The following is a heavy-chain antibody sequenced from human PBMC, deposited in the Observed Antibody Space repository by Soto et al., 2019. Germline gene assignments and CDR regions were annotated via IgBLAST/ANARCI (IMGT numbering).Heavy chain of an antibody. CDR1: GYSFTSYW. V-gene: IGHV5-10-1*01. CDR2: FDPSDSYT. D-gene: IGHD6-19*01. Sequence: PGESLKISWNGSGYSFTSYWISWVRQMPGKGLEWMGRFDPSDSYTNYSPSFQGHVTISADKSISTAYLQWSSLKASDTAMYYCARQDRSSGWSSIDYWGQGTLVTVSS. CDR3: ARQDRSSGWSSIDY. J-gene: IGHJ4*02.